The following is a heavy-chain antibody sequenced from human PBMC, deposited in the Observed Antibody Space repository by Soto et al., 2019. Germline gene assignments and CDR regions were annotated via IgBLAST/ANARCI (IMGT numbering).Heavy chain of an antibody. D-gene: IGHD3-16*01. Sequence: PGGSLRLSCAASGFTFISYGMHWVRQAPGKGLEWVAVISYDGSNKYYADSVKGRFTISRDNSKNTLYLQMNSLRAEDTAVYYCATLYYFDYWGQGTLVTVSS. V-gene: IGHV3-30*03. CDR3: ATLYYFDY. J-gene: IGHJ4*02. CDR2: ISYDGSNK. CDR1: GFTFISYG.